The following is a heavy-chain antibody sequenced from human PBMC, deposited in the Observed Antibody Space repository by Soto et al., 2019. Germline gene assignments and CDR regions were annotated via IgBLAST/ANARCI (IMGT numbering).Heavy chain of an antibody. CDR1: GGYVSSYY. CDR3: ARLRAGWLDP. V-gene: IGHV4-59*02. CDR2: YSGST. Sequence: QVQLQESGPGLVKPSETLSLTCTVSGGYVSSYYWSWIRQPPGKGLEWIEYSGSTNYNPSLKGRVTISVDTSKNQSSLNLSSVTAADTAVYYCARLRAGWLDPWGQGTLVTVAS. J-gene: IGHJ5*02.